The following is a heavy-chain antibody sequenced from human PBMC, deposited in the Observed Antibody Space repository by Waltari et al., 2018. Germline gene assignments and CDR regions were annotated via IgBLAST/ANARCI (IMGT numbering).Heavy chain of an antibody. CDR2: ISYDGSNT. D-gene: IGHD6-6*01. CDR1: GFLFSTSG. V-gene: IGHV3-30*18. CDR3: AKGGSARGNYFDY. Sequence: QVQLVESRGGVVQPGRSLRLSFAASGFLFSTSGMPWVRQAPGKGLEWVAVISYDGSNTFYADSVKGRFTISRDNSQNTLYLQMKSLRDEDSVMYYCAKGGSARGNYFDYWGQGTLVTVSS. J-gene: IGHJ4*02.